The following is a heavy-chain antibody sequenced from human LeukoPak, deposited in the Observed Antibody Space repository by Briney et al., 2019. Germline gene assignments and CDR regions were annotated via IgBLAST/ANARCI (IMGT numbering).Heavy chain of an antibody. CDR3: ARGGRQTYSSSSMDY. V-gene: IGHV4-4*07. J-gene: IGHJ4*02. Sequence: PSETLSLTCTVSGGSISSYYWSWIRQPAGKGLEWIGRIYTSGSTNYNPSLKSRVTMSVDTSKNQFSLKLSSVTAADTAVYYCARGGRQTYSSSSMDYWGQGTLVTVPS. D-gene: IGHD6-6*01. CDR1: GGSISSYY. CDR2: IYTSGST.